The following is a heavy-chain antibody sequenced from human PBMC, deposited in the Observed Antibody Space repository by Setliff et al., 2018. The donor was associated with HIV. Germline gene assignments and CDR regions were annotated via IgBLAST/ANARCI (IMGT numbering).Heavy chain of an antibody. CDR3: ARRTLGFDAAGALDY. J-gene: IGHJ4*02. D-gene: IGHD2-15*01. CDR1: GLIFSSYE. V-gene: IGHV3-48*03. Sequence: PGGSLRLSCAASGLIFSSYEMNWVRQAPGKGLEWISFIGGHGSIIHYADSVKGRFTISRDNAKNSVYLQMHSLRVEDTAVYYCARRTLGFDAAGALDYWGQGTLVTVSS. CDR2: IGGHGSII.